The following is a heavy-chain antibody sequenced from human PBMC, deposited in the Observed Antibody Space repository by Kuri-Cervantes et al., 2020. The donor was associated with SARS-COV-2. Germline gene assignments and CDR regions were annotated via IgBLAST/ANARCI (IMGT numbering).Heavy chain of an antibody. V-gene: IGHV4-61*02. CDR1: GGSISSSSYY. CDR2: IYTSGNT. D-gene: IGHD6-19*01. Sequence: SETLSLTCTVSGGSISSSSYYWSCIRQPAGKGLEWIGRIYTSGNTNYNPSLKSRVTMSVDTSKNQFSLKLSSVTAAETSVYYCARDRGSGWYYWLDPWGQGTLVTVSS. J-gene: IGHJ5*02. CDR3: ARDRGSGWYYWLDP.